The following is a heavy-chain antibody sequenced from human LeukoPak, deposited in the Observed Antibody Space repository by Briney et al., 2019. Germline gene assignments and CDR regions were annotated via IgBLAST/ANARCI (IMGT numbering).Heavy chain of an antibody. V-gene: IGHV3-21*01. J-gene: IGHJ3*02. CDR1: GFTFSSYS. D-gene: IGHD5-18*01. Sequence: PGGSLRLSCAASGFTFSSYSMNWVRQAPGKGLEWVSSISSSSSYIYYAGSVKGRFTISRDNAKNSLYLQMNSLRAEDTAVYYCARDTMVDTAMVPLFDIWGQGTMVTVSS. CDR2: ISSSSSYI. CDR3: ARDTMVDTAMVPLFDI.